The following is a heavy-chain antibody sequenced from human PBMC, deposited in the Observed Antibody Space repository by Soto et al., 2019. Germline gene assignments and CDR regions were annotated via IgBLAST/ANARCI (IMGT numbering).Heavy chain of an antibody. CDR1: GHSFPSYC. V-gene: IGHV5-51*03. CDR2: ICPGDSDT. Sequence: ELQLVQSEADMKKPGESLKISCKNSGHSFPSYCIGWVRQMPGKGLEWMGIICPGDSDTTYSPSFQGHVTISDDKSIRTAYLQWSSLKASDTAMYYCVGSYCFGSGSYYNVRAFDIWGQGTTVTVSS. D-gene: IGHD3-10*01. CDR3: VGSYCFGSGSYYNVRAFDI. J-gene: IGHJ3*02.